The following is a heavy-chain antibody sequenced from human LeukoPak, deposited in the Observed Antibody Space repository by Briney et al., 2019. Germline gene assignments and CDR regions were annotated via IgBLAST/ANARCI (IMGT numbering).Heavy chain of an antibody. Sequence: GGSLRLSCAASGFTFSDYYMTWVRQAPGKGLEWLSYITNRGDTVFYADSVKGRFTISRDNSKNTLYLQMNSLRAEDTAMYYCAKDLGIWEGGYHYRLDFWAQGTLVTVSS. CDR3: AKDLGIWEGGYHYRLDF. CDR1: GFTFSDYY. J-gene: IGHJ4*02. V-gene: IGHV3-11*04. D-gene: IGHD5-12*01. CDR2: ITNRGDTV.